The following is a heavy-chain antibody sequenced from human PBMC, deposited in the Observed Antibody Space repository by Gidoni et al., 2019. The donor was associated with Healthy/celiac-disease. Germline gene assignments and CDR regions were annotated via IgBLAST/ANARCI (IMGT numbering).Heavy chain of an antibody. D-gene: IGHD3-10*02. CDR3: ARDLPITLLGY. V-gene: IGHV3-21*01. CDR2: ISSSSSYI. CDR1: GFTFSSYS. J-gene: IGHJ4*02. Sequence: EVQLVESGGGLVKPGGALRLSCAASGFTFSSYSMNWVRTAPGKGLELFSSISSSSSYIYYADSVKGRFTISRDNAKNSLYLQMNSLRAEDTAVYYCARDLPITLLGYWGQGTLVTVSS.